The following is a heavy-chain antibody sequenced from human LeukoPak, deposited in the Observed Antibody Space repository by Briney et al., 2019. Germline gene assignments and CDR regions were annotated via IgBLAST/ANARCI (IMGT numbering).Heavy chain of an antibody. CDR2: ISSSSSYI. Sequence: PGGSLRLSCAASGFTFSSCSMNWVRQAPGKGLEWVSSISSSSSYIYYADSVKGRFTISRDNAKNSLYLQMNSLRAEDTAVYYCARDTEKEQWLVFLPLDAFDIWGQGTMVTVSS. V-gene: IGHV3-21*01. J-gene: IGHJ3*02. CDR1: GFTFSSCS. D-gene: IGHD6-19*01. CDR3: ARDTEKEQWLVFLPLDAFDI.